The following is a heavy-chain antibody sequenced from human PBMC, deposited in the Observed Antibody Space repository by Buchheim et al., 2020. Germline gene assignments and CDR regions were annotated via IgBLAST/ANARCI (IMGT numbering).Heavy chain of an antibody. CDR1: GGSFSGYY. D-gene: IGHD3-10*01. V-gene: IGHV4-34*01. J-gene: IGHJ5*02. CDR3: ARRRGYYARYWFDP. CDR2: INHSGST. Sequence: QVQLQQWGAGLLKPSETLSLTCAVYGGSFSGYYWSWIRQPPGKGLEWIGEINHSGSTNYNPSLKSRVTISVDTSKNQFSLKLGSVTAADTAVYYCARRRGYYARYWFDPWGQGTL.